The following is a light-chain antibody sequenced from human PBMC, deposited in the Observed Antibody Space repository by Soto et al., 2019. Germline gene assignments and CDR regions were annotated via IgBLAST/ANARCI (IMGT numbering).Light chain of an antibody. Sequence: IVLTQSPGTLSLSPGERATLSCRAGQSVSSSYLAWYQQKPGQAPRLLIYGASSRATGIPDRFSGSGSGTDFTLTISRLEPEDFAVYYCQQYGSSGTFGQGTKVDIK. J-gene: IGKJ1*01. CDR2: GAS. CDR1: QSVSSSY. V-gene: IGKV3-20*01. CDR3: QQYGSSGT.